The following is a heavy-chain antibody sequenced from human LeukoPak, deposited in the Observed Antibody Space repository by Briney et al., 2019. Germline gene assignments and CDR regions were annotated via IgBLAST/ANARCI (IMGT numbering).Heavy chain of an antibody. V-gene: IGHV3-21*01. D-gene: IGHD2-2*01. CDR3: ARLRGYCSSSSCYGAEDY. Sequence: GGSLRLSCAASGFTFSSYSMNWVRQAPGKGLEWVSSISSGSNYIYYADSVKGRFTISRDNAKSSLYLQLNSLRAEDTAVYYCARLRGYCSSSSCYGAEDYWGQGTLVTVSS. CDR2: ISSGSNYI. CDR1: GFTFSSYS. J-gene: IGHJ4*02.